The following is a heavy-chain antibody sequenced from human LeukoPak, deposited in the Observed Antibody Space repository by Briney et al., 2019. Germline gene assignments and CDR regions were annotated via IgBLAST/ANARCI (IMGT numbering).Heavy chain of an antibody. D-gene: IGHD3-22*01. V-gene: IGHV3-23*01. CDR3: ARDLMIVMVEEEGSADY. CDR2: ISGSGDST. J-gene: IGHJ4*02. CDR1: GFTFSSYA. Sequence: GGSLRLSCAASGFTFSSYAMSWVRQAPGKGLEWVAGISGSGDSTDYADSVKGRFTISRDNSKNTLYLQMNSLRAEDTAVYYCARDLMIVMVEEEGSADYWGQGTLVTVSS.